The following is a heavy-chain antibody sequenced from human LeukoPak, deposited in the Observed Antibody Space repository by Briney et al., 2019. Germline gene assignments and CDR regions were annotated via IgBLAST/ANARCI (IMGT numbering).Heavy chain of an antibody. V-gene: IGHV3-23*01. Sequence: GGSLRLSCEASQFTFSRFAMSCIRQAPGTGLEWVSTLSGSGTATYYADSVKGRFTTSRDNSKDTLYLQMDNLRADDTAVYYCAKHLGSHSFLVYYMDVWGTGTSVIVS. CDR3: AKHLGSHSFLVYYMDV. CDR2: LSGSGTAT. D-gene: IGHD2-15*01. CDR1: QFTFSRFA. J-gene: IGHJ6*03.